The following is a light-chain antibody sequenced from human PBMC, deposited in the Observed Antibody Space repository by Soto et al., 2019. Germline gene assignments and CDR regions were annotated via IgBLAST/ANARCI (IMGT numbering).Light chain of an antibody. CDR1: QSVITN. CDR2: AAS. J-gene: IGKJ1*01. Sequence: ILLTQSPATLSMSPGERATLSCRASQSVITNLAWYQQKSGRAPRLLIYAASTRATDIPARFSGSGSGTEFTLTISNLQSEDFVVYYCQQYNNWPSTFGQGTKVDIK. V-gene: IGKV3-15*01. CDR3: QQYNNWPST.